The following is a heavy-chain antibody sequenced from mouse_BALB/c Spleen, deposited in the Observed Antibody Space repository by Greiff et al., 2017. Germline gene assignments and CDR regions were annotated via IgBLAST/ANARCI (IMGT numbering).Heavy chain of an antibody. CDR1: GFTFSSYG. CDR2: ISSGGSYT. J-gene: IGHJ3*01. V-gene: IGHV5-6*02. CDR3: ARHYRLRDLFAY. D-gene: IGHD1-2*01. Sequence: EVKLVESGGDLVKPGGSLKLSCAASGFTFSSYGMSWVRQTPDKRLEWVATISSGGSYTYYPDSVKGRFTISRDNAKNTLYLQMSSLKSEDTAMYYCARHYRLRDLFAYWGQGTLVTVSA.